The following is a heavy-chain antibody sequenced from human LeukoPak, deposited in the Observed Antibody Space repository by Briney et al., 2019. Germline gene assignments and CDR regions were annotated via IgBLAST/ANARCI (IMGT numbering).Heavy chain of an antibody. CDR2: INPNSGGT. CDR1: GYAFTGYY. V-gene: IGHV1-2*02. J-gene: IGHJ3*02. Sequence: ASVKVSCKASGYAFTGYYMHWVRQAPGQGLEWMGWINPNSGGTNYAQKFQGRVTMTRDTSISTAYMELSRLRSDDTAVYYCATGDYYDSTGQNAFDIWGQGTMVTVSS. D-gene: IGHD3-22*01. CDR3: ATGDYYDSTGQNAFDI.